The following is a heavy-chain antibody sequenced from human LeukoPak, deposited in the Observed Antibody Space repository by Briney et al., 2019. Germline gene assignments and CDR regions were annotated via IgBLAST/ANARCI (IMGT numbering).Heavy chain of an antibody. CDR3: ARAGVVPAAINRAFDI. V-gene: IGHV4-30-4*08. CDR1: GGSIISGDYY. CDR2: IYHNGDT. J-gene: IGHJ3*02. Sequence: SQTLSLTCIVSGGSIISGDYYWSWIRQPPGKGLEWIGYIYHNGDTYYNPSLKSRVSISVDTSKNQFSLKLSSVTSADTAVYYCARAGVVPAAINRAFDIWGQGSVVTVSS. D-gene: IGHD2-2*02.